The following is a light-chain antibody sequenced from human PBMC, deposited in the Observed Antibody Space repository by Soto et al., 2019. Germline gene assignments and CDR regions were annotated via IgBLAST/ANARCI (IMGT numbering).Light chain of an antibody. CDR3: HHFGYSSRT. CDR1: QTVNSDY. J-gene: IGKJ1*01. Sequence: EIVLTQSPGTLSLSPGETATLSCRASQTVNSDYLAWFQQRPGQAPRLLIFATSRRATDIPDRFSGSGSGTDFTLAIRRPAPADFAVYYCHHFGYSSRTLGQWNKLE. CDR2: ATS. V-gene: IGKV3-20*01.